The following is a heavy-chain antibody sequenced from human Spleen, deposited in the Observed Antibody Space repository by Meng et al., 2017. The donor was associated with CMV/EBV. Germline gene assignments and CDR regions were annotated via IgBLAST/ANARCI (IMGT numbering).Heavy chain of an antibody. Sequence: SVKVSCKASGGTFGSYSISWVRQAPGQRLEWMGGIIPSINMPNYSQRFEGRVTFTADKSTNTVYLEVSSLRFEDTAVYFCAREDRTGYDEAFHMGGQGTLVTVSS. D-gene: IGHD3/OR15-3a*01. CDR1: GGTFGSYS. J-gene: IGHJ3*02. CDR3: AREDRTGYDEAFHM. CDR2: IIPSINMP. V-gene: IGHV1-69*10.